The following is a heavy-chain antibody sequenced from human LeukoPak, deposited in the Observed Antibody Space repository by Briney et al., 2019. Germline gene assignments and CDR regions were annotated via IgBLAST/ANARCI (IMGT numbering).Heavy chain of an antibody. J-gene: IGHJ3*02. CDR1: GYTFTSYG. CDR2: IIAYNGNT. CDR3: ARALMGYCSGGSCVDAFDI. Sequence: ASVKVSCKASGYTFTSYGISWVRQAPGQGLEWMGWIIAYNGNTNYAQKLQGRVTMTTDTSTSTAYMELRSLRSDDTAVYYCARALMGYCSGGSCVDAFDIWGQGTMVTVSS. D-gene: IGHD2-15*01. V-gene: IGHV1-18*01.